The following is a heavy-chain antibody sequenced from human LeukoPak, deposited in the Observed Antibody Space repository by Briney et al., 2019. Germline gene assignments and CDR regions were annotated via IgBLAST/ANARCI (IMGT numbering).Heavy chain of an antibody. CDR1: GGSISSSS. D-gene: IGHD3-22*01. CDR2: ISSSSSYI. CDR3: ARAPSYYYDSSGYYYN. V-gene: IGHV3-21*01. Sequence: ETLSLTCTVSGGSISSSSYYWGWIRQPPGKGLEWVSSISSSSSYIYYADSVKGRFTISRDNAKNSLYLQMNSLRAEDTAVYYCARAPSYYYDSSGYYYNWGQGTLVTVSS. J-gene: IGHJ4*02.